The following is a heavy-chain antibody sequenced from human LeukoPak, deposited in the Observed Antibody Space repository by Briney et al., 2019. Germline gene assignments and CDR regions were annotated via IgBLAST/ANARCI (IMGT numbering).Heavy chain of an antibody. D-gene: IGHD3-10*01. Sequence: GASVKVSCKASGYTFTGYYMHWVRQAPGQGLEWMGWINPNSGGTNYAQKFQGRVTMTRDTSISTAYMELSRLRSDDTAVYYCARPYYYGSGSSLDPWGQGTLVTVSS. V-gene: IGHV1-2*02. CDR3: ARPYYYGSGSSLDP. CDR1: GYTFTGYY. J-gene: IGHJ5*02. CDR2: INPNSGGT.